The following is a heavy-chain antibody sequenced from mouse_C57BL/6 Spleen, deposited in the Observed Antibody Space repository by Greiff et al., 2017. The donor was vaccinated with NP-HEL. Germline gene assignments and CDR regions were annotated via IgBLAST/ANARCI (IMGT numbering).Heavy chain of an antibody. CDR2: ISYDGSN. CDR1: GYSITSGYY. J-gene: IGHJ3*01. Sequence: EVQLQQSGPGLVKPSQSLSLTCSVTGYSITSGYYWNWIRQFPGNKLEWMGYISYDGSNNYNPSLKNRISITRDTSKNQFFLKLNSVTTEDTATYYCARDREYGPFAYWGQGTLVTVSA. D-gene: IGHD2-10*02. CDR3: ARDREYGPFAY. V-gene: IGHV3-6*01.